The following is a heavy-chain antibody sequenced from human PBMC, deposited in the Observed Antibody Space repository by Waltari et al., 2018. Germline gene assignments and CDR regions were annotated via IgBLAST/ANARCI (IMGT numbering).Heavy chain of an antibody. CDR3: TKSGSFFYDASAAIFDP. V-gene: IGHV3-23*01. CDR1: GFNFESYA. CDR2: VSGNGLRT. D-gene: IGHD3-16*01. J-gene: IGHJ5*02. Sequence: EVQLLESGGGLVRPGGSLQLSCEASGFNFESYARRWVRQSSGKGLEWVAAVSGNGLRTYYADSVKGRFTISRDNSKNTVSLEMNSLRADDTAVYYCTKSGSFFYDASAAIFDPWGQGTRVTVSS.